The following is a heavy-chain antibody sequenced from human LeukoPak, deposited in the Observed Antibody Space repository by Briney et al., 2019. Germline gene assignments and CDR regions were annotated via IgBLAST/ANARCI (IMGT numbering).Heavy chain of an antibody. CDR2: ISYSGST. CDR1: GGSISPYY. D-gene: IGHD5-24*01. J-gene: IGHJ4*02. V-gene: IGHV4-59*01. Sequence: SETLSFTCTVSGGSISPYYWSWIRQPPGKGLEWIGYISYSGSTNYNPSLKSRVTISVDTSKNQFSLKLNSVTAADTAVYYCARYRRDGYNYVDYWGQGTLVTVSS. CDR3: ARYRRDGYNYVDY.